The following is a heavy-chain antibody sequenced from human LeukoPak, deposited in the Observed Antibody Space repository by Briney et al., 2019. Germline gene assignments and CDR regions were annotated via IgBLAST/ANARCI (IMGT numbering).Heavy chain of an antibody. Sequence: GGSLRLSCAASGFTFDDYAMHWVRQAPGKGLEWVSGISWNSGSIGYADSVKGRFTISRDNAKNSLYLQMNSLRAEDTALYYCAKDKGSGSYYGHIDYWGQGTLVTVSS. CDR2: ISWNSGSI. CDR3: AKDKGSGSYYGHIDY. J-gene: IGHJ4*02. V-gene: IGHV3-9*01. CDR1: GFTFDDYA. D-gene: IGHD1-26*01.